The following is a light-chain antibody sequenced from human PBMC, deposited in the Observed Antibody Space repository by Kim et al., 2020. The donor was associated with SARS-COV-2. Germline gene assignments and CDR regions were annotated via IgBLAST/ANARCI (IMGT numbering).Light chain of an antibody. V-gene: IGLV3-19*01. Sequence: SSELTQDPAVSVALGQTVRITYQGDSLRSYYASWYQQKPGQAPVLVIYGKNNRPSGIPDRFSGSSSGNTASLTITGAQAEDEADYYCNSRDSSGNHLVFGGVTQLTVL. J-gene: IGLJ3*02. CDR2: GKN. CDR1: SLRSYY. CDR3: NSRDSSGNHLV.